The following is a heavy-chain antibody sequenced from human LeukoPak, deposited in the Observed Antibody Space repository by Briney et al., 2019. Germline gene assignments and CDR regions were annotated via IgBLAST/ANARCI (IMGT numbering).Heavy chain of an antibody. CDR1: GGSINNYY. CDR2: IHSSGST. V-gene: IGHV4-59*01. J-gene: IGHJ4*02. D-gene: IGHD3-22*01. Sequence: PSETLSLTCAVSGGSINNYYWGWIRQPPGKGLEWLGYIHSSGSTNYNPSLKSRVTILVDTSKNQFSLKLTSVTAADTAVYYCTREGYDGSGYYLDYWSQGIPVTVSS. CDR3: TREGYDGSGYYLDY.